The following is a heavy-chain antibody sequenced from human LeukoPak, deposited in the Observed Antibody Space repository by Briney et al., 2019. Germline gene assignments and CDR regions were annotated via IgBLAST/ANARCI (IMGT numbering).Heavy chain of an antibody. V-gene: IGHV1-69*06. Sequence: GASVKVSCKASGGTFNSYAISWVRQAPGQGLEWMGGIIPMSDTANYPQKFRGRLTITADIPTSTVYMELSRLRSDDTAVYYCAKDVDSSGYVGNWGQGTLVTVSS. CDR3: AKDVDSSGYVGN. CDR1: GGTFNSYA. J-gene: IGHJ4*02. CDR2: IIPMSDTA. D-gene: IGHD3-22*01.